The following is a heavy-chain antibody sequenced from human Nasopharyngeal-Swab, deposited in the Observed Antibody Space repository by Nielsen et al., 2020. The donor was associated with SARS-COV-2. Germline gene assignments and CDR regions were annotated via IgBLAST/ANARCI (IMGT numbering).Heavy chain of an antibody. CDR1: GFIFAICP. Sequence: GESLKISCSASGFIFAICPMSWVRQAPGKGLEWVASINNGKTFYADFVEGRFTISRDDSKSTLYLQMNSLTGEDTATYYCAKVNWNRKSEGRDRWGPGTLVTVSS. CDR3: AKVNWNRKSEGRDR. V-gene: IGHV3-23*05. D-gene: IGHD1-1*01. J-gene: IGHJ5*02. CDR2: INNGKT.